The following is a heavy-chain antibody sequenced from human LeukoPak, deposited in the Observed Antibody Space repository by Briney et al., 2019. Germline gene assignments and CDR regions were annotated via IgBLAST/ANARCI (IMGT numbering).Heavy chain of an antibody. Sequence: GESLKISCKGSGYSFTNYWIGWVRQMPGKGLEWMGIIYPGDSDTRYSPSFQGQVTISADKSISTAYLQWSSLKASDTAMYYCARQIHYYDSSGYYSTHYYFDYWGQGTLVTVSS. CDR3: ARQIHYYDSSGYYSTHYYFDY. CDR2: IYPGDSDT. D-gene: IGHD3-22*01. CDR1: GYSFTNYW. V-gene: IGHV5-51*01. J-gene: IGHJ4*02.